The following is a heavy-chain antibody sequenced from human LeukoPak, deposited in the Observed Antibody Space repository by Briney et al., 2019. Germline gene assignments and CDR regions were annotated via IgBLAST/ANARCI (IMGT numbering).Heavy chain of an antibody. Sequence: SETLSLTCAVYGGSFSGYYWSWIRQPPGKGLEWIGEINHSGSTNYNPSLKSRVTISVDTSKNQFSLKLSSVTAADTAVYYCARGCFTNLEKLRYFYWLLPTRDAFDIWGQGTMVTVSS. CDR2: INHSGST. D-gene: IGHD3-9*01. J-gene: IGHJ3*02. V-gene: IGHV4-34*01. CDR1: GGSFSGYY. CDR3: ARGCFTNLEKLRYFYWLLPTRDAFDI.